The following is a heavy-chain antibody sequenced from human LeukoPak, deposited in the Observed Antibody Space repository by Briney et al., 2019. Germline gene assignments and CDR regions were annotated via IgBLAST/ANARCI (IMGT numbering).Heavy chain of an antibody. D-gene: IGHD3-10*01. CDR3: AKGGVLQYNWFDP. V-gene: IGHV4-59*01. Sequence: SETLSLTCTVPGASISVYHWSWIRQPPGKGPEWIGCIYYNGSANYNPSLKSRVTISGDTSKNQFSLKLSSVTAADTAVYYCAKGGVLQYNWFDPWGQGTLVTVSS. CDR1: GASISVYH. J-gene: IGHJ5*02. CDR2: IYYNGSA.